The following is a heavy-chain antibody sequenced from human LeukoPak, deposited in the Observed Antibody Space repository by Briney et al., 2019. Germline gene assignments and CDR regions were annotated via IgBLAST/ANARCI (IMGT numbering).Heavy chain of an antibody. D-gene: IGHD2-2*01. CDR3: ARGGRPALYYFDY. J-gene: IGHJ4*02. CDR1: GYTFTSYL. Sequence: ASVKVSCKASGYTFTSYLIHWARQAPGQGLQWMGLINPSGGTKTYAQKFEGRVSMTTDTSTSTVYMELTSLRSEDTALYYCARGGRPALYYFDYWGQGTRVTVSS. V-gene: IGHV1-46*01. CDR2: INPSGGTK.